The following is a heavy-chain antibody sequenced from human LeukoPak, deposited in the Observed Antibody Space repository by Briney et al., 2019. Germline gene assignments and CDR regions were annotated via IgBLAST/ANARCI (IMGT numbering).Heavy chain of an antibody. CDR1: GGSISSGSYY. V-gene: IGHV4-61*02. Sequence: SETLSLTCTVSGGSISSGSYYWSWIRQPAGKGLEWIGRIYTSGSTNYNPSLKSRVTISVDTSKNQFSLKLSSVTAADTAVYYCARRRSGYLWFGELSHWFDPWGQGTLVTVSS. CDR2: IYTSGST. J-gene: IGHJ5*02. CDR3: ARRRSGYLWFGELSHWFDP. D-gene: IGHD3-10*01.